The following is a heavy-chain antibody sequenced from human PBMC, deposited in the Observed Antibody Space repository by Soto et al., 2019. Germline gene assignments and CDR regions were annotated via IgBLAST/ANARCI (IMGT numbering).Heavy chain of an antibody. CDR1: GYSFTSYG. D-gene: IGHD2-2*01. V-gene: IGHV1-3*01. J-gene: IGHJ4*02. Sequence: GASVKVSRKAAGYSFTSYGVSWGRQAPGQRLEWMGWIHGGSGDKKYSQQFQDRVTITRDTFASTAYMELSSLNSEDTAVYYCARDYCTSCYYFDYWGQGTQVTVSS. CDR2: IHGGSGDK. CDR3: ARDYCTSCYYFDY.